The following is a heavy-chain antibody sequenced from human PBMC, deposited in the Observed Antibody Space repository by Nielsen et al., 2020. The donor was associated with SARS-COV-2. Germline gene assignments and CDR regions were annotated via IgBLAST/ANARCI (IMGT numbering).Heavy chain of an antibody. D-gene: IGHD2-15*01. CDR2: INPSGGST. CDR3: ARVVVVVAATNYYYGMDV. J-gene: IGHJ6*02. Sequence: WVRQAPGQGLEWMGIINPSGGSTSYAQKFQGRVTMTRDTSISTAYMELSRLRSDDTAVYYCARVVVVVAATNYYYGMDVWGQGTTVTVSS. V-gene: IGHV1-46*01.